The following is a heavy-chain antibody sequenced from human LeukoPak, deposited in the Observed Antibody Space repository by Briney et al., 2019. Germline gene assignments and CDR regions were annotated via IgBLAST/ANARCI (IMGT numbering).Heavy chain of an antibody. J-gene: IGHJ3*02. CDR3: AKYSSSAFYSAHDAFDI. D-gene: IGHD3-22*01. Sequence: PGGSLRLSCAGSGFSFSSYGMHWVRQAPGKGLEWMAFIRSDGSNKYYADSVKGRFTISRDNSRNTLYLQMNSLRAEDTAIYSCAKYSSSAFYSAHDAFDIWGQGTMVTVSS. CDR2: IRSDGSNK. V-gene: IGHV3-30*02. CDR1: GFSFSSYG.